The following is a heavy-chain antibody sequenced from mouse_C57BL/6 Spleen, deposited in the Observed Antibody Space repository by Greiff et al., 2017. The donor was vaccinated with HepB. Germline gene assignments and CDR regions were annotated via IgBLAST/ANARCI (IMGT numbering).Heavy chain of an antibody. CDR1: GYTFTSYW. Sequence: QVQLQQPGAELVMPGASVKLSCKASGYTFTSYWMHWVKQRPGQGLEWIGEIDPSDSYTNYNQKFKDKSTLTVDKSSSTAYMQLSSLTSEDSAVYYCASLYGNYGAMDYWGQGTSVTVSS. J-gene: IGHJ4*01. D-gene: IGHD2-1*01. CDR3: ASLYGNYGAMDY. V-gene: IGHV1-69*01. CDR2: IDPSDSYT.